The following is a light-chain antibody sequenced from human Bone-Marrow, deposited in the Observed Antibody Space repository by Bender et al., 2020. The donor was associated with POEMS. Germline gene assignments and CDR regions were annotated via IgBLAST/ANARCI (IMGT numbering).Light chain of an antibody. CDR3: AAWEDSLNGWV. CDR1: TSNIGSYF. V-gene: IGLV1-44*01. J-gene: IGLJ3*02. Sequence: GTPGQRVTISCSGSTSNIGSYFVYWYQHFPGTAPKLLMYKNNQRPSGVPDRFSGSKSGTSASLAISGLQSEDEADYYCAAWEDSLNGWVFGGGTKLTVL. CDR2: KNN.